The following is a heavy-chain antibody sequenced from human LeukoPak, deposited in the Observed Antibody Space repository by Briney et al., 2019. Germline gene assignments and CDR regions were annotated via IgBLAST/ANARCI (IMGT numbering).Heavy chain of an antibody. J-gene: IGHJ4*02. V-gene: IGHV3-23*01. Sequence: GGSLRLSCAASGFTFSSYAMSWVRQAPGQGLEWFSAITDSGSDTYHADSVKGRFTISRDNSKNTLYLQMNSLRVEDTALYYCAKGSSSSRPYYFDFWGQGTLVTVSS. CDR3: AKGSSSSRPYYFDF. CDR2: ITDSGSDT. CDR1: GFTFSSYA. D-gene: IGHD6-6*01.